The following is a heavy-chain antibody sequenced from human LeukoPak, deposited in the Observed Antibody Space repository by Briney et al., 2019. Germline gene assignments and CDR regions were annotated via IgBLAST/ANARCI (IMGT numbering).Heavy chain of an antibody. CDR3: ARARGITRWFDP. CDR2: IYYTGNT. CDR1: GCSVSSDSYY. V-gene: IGHV4-61*01. J-gene: IGHJ5*02. Sequence: KPSETLSLTCNVSGCSVSSDSYYWSWIRQRPGKGLEWIGYIYYTGNTNYNPSLKSRVTISVDTSKKQFSLKLSSVTAADTAVYYCARARGITRWFDPWGQGTLVTVSS. D-gene: IGHD3-10*01.